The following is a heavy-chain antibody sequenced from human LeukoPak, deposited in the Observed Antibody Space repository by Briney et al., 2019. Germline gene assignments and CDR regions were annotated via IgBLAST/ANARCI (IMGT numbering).Heavy chain of an antibody. J-gene: IGHJ5*02. V-gene: IGHV4-34*01. CDR2: INHSGST. CDR3: ARFYDILTGYSIGNWFDP. Sequence: SETLSLTCAVYGGSFSGYYWSWIRQPPGKGLEWIGEINHSGSTNYNPSLKSRVTISVDTSKNQFSLKLSSVTAADTAVYCCARFYDILTGYSIGNWFDPWGQGTLVTVSS. CDR1: GGSFSGYY. D-gene: IGHD3-9*01.